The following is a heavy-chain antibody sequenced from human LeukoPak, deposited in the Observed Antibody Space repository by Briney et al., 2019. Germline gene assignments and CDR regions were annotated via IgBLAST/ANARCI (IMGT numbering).Heavy chain of an antibody. J-gene: IGHJ4*02. Sequence: PSETLSLTCTVSGGSISYSYWSWIRQPPGKGLEWIGYIYYSGSTDYNPSLKSRVTISVDTSKNQFSLKLSSVTATDTAVYFCARSYKYALDNWGQGIVVTVSS. D-gene: IGHD2-8*01. V-gene: IGHV4-59*01. CDR2: IYYSGST. CDR1: GGSISYSY. CDR3: ARSYKYALDN.